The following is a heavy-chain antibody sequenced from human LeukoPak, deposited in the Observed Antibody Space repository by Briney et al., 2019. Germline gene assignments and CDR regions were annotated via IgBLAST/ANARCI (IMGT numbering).Heavy chain of an antibody. J-gene: IGHJ4*02. Sequence: GGSLRLSCAASGFTFDDYAMHWVRQAPGKGLEWVSGISWNSGRIGYADSVKGRFTISRGNAKNSLYLQMNSLRAEDTALYYCAKDIKAGRVATSFDYWGQGTLVTVSS. CDR3: AKDIKAGRVATSFDY. V-gene: IGHV3-9*01. D-gene: IGHD5-12*01. CDR2: ISWNSGRI. CDR1: GFTFDDYA.